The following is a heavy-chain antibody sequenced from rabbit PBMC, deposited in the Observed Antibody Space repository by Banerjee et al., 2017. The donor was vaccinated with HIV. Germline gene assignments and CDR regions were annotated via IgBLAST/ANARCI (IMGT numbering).Heavy chain of an antibody. V-gene: IGHV1S43*01. CDR3: ARGLVAGVLDL. Sequence: QQQLEESGGGLVKPGGTLTLTCKASGIDFSRSFWISWVRQTPGKGLEWIGCIYPTYGATDYVNWVNGRFTISLDNAQNTVFLQMTSLTAADTATYFCARGLVAGVLDLWGQGTLVTVS. CDR2: IYPTYGAT. J-gene: IGHJ4*01. D-gene: IGHD3-3*01. CDR1: GIDFSRSFW.